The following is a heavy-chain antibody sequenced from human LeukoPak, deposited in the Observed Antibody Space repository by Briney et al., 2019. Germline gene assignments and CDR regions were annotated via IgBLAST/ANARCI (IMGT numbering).Heavy chain of an antibody. V-gene: IGHV4-59*01. CDR3: ARVHDSSGYHGMNAFDI. J-gene: IGHJ3*02. CDR2: IYYSGST. CDR1: GGSISSYY. D-gene: IGHD3-22*01. Sequence: PSETLSLTCTVSGGSISSYYWSWIRQPPGKGLEWIGYIYYSGSTNYNPSLKSRVTISVDTSKNQFSLKLSSVTAADTAVYYCARVHDSSGYHGMNAFDIWGQGTMVTVSS.